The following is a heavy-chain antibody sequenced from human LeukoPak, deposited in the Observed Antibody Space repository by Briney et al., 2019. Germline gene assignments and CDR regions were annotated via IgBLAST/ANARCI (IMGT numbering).Heavy chain of an antibody. CDR3: ARKLAGGTYFDY. CDR1: GGSISSYY. CDR2: IYTSGST. J-gene: IGHJ4*02. D-gene: IGHD3-16*01. V-gene: IGHV4-4*09. Sequence: SETLSLTCTVSGGSISSYYWSWIRQPPGKGLEWIGYIYTSGSTNYNPSLKSRVTISVDTSKNQFSLKLSSVTAADTAVYYCARKLAGGTYFDYWGQGTLVTVSS.